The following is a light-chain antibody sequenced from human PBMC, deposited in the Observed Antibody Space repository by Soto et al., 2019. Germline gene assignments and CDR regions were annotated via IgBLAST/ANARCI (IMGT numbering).Light chain of an antibody. CDR3: HQRNK. J-gene: IGKJ5*01. Sequence: EVVLTQSPVTLSLSPGERATLSCRASQSVSSSYLAWYQQKPGQAPRLLIYDTSNRVTGIPARFSGSRSGTDFTLTISSLEPEDFAVYFCHQRNKFGQGTRLEIK. CDR1: QSVSSSY. CDR2: DTS. V-gene: IGKV3D-20*02.